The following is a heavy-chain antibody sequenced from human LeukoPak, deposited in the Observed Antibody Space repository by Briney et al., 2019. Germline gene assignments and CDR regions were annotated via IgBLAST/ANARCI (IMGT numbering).Heavy chain of an antibody. CDR1: GGTFSRYW. V-gene: IGHV3-7*01. D-gene: IGHD3-22*01. J-gene: IGHJ3*02. CDR2: IKEDGSDK. CDR3: ARYYYDDSGFSVDAFDI. Sequence: GGSLRLSCAASGGTFSRYWMTWVRQAPGKGLEWVANIKEDGSDKYYVDSVMGRFTISRDNAKNSLYLQMNSLRVEETAMYYCARYYYDDSGFSVDAFDIWGQGTMATVSS.